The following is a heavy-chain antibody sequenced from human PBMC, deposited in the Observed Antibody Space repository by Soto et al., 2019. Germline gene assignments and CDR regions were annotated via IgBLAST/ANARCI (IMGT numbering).Heavy chain of an antibody. J-gene: IGHJ5*01. Sequence: SETLSLTCTVSGASFTDGSLFWGWIRQSPGKGVEWIASTYIGGMTYYNPSLRSRVTISVDTSRSQFSLRLNSVTAADTAVYYCATAPETSSPAGYYVNWFDPWGQGTLVTVSS. CDR1: GASFTDGSLF. CDR2: TYIGGMT. V-gene: IGHV4-39*01. CDR3: ATAPETSSPAGYYVNWFDP. D-gene: IGHD3-22*01.